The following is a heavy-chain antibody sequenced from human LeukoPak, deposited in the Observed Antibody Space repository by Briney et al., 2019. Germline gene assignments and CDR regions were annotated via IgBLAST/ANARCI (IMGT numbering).Heavy chain of an antibody. CDR1: GFSFTTYS. V-gene: IGHV3-64D*06. Sequence: SGGSLRLSCSASGFSFTTYSMYWVRQAPGKGLEYVSGITNNGDTTYYADSVKGRFTISRDNSKSTLYLQLGSLRAEDTAVYSCVKGWVRGVMNYWGQGTLVTVSS. J-gene: IGHJ4*02. CDR3: VKGWVRGVMNY. D-gene: IGHD3-10*01. CDR2: ITNNGDTT.